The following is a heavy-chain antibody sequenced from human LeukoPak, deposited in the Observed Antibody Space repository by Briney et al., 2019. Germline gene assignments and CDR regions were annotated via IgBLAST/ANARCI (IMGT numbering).Heavy chain of an antibody. D-gene: IGHD3-3*01. Sequence: ASVKVPCKASGYTFTGYYMHWVRPAPGQGLEWMGWINPNSGGTNYAQKFRGRVTMTRDTSISTAYMELSRLRSDDTAVYHCATEGSSTQLPYDFWSGYFGHYYYYYMDVWGKGTTVTLSS. CDR3: ATEGSSTQLPYDFWSGYFGHYYYYYMDV. CDR2: INPNSGGT. V-gene: IGHV1-2*02. CDR1: GYTFTGYY. J-gene: IGHJ6*03.